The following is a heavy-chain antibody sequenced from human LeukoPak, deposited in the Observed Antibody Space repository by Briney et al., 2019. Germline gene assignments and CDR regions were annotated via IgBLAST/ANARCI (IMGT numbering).Heavy chain of an antibody. CDR2: INPNSGGT. CDR3: ARDGEWLRLNYFDY. V-gene: IGHV1-2*02. D-gene: IGHD5-12*01. Sequence: ASVKVSCKTSGYSFTSYYIHWVRQAPGQGLEWMGWINPNSGGTNYAQKFQGRVTMTRDTSISTAYMELSRLRSDDTAVYYCARDGEWLRLNYFDYWGQGTLVTVSS. J-gene: IGHJ4*02. CDR1: GYSFTSYY.